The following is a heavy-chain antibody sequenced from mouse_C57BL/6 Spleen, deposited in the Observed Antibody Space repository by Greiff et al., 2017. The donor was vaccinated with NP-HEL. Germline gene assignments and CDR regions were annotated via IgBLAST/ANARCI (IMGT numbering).Heavy chain of an antibody. CDR2: IYPGDGDT. J-gene: IGHJ4*01. V-gene: IGHV1-82*01. Sequence: VQLQQSGPELVKPGASVKISCKASGYAFSSSWMNWVKQRPGKGLEWIGRIYPGDGDTNYNGKFKGKATLTADKSSSTAYMQLSSLTSEDSAVYFCARSTVVAGGAMDDWGQGTSVTVSS. CDR1: GYAFSSSW. D-gene: IGHD1-1*01. CDR3: ARSTVVAGGAMDD.